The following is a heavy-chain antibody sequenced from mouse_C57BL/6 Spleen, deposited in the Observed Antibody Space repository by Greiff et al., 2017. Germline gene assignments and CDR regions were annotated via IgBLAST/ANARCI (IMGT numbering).Heavy chain of an antibody. J-gene: IGHJ2*01. CDR2: IDPETGGT. V-gene: IGHV1-15*01. CDR3: TRCPYYCYFDY. CDR1: GYTFTDYE. Sequence: VQLMESGAELVRPGASVTLSCKASGYTFTDYEMHWVKQTPVHGLEWIGAIDPETGGTAYNQKFKGKAILTADKSSSTAYMELRSLTSEDSAVYYRTRCPYYCYFDYWGQGTTLTVSS. D-gene: IGHD1-1*01.